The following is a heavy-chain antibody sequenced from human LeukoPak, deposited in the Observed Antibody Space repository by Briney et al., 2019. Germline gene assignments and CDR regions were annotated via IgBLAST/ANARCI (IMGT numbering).Heavy chain of an antibody. Sequence: GGSLRLSCAASGFTFSSYAMHWVRQAPGKGLEWVAVISYDGSNKYYADSVKGRFTISRDNSKNTLYLQMSSLRAEDTAVYYCARDQIFNSSRSGAFDIWGQGTMVTVSS. J-gene: IGHJ3*02. CDR2: ISYDGSNK. D-gene: IGHD6-13*01. CDR3: ARDQIFNSSRSGAFDI. V-gene: IGHV3-30-3*01. CDR1: GFTFSSYA.